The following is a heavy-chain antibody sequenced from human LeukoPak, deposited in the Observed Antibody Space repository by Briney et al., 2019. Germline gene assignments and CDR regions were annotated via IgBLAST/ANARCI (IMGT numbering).Heavy chain of an antibody. Sequence: ASLKVSCKTSGYTFSSYGISWLRQAPGQGLEWMGWISAYKGDTDYSQKFQGRVTMTRNTSESTAYMELRTLKSEDTAVYYCARMVITATGIKFDPWGQGTLVTVSS. CDR1: GYTFSSYG. CDR2: ISAYKGDT. J-gene: IGHJ5*02. V-gene: IGHV1-18*01. CDR3: ARMVITATGIKFDP. D-gene: IGHD6-13*01.